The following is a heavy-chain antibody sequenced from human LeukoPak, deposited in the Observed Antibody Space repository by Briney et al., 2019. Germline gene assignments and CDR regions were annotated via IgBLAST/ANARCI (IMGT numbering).Heavy chain of an antibody. CDR1: VLTFSSYS. CDR3: ARDLSGSFDY. V-gene: IGHV3-21*01. J-gene: IGHJ4*02. CDR2: ISSSSSYI. Sequence: GGSLRLSCAASVLTFSSYSMNWVRQATGKGLEWVSSISSSSSYIYYADSVKGRFTISRDNAKNSLYLQMNSLRAEDTAVYYCARDLSGSFDYWGQGTLVTVSS. D-gene: IGHD1-14*01.